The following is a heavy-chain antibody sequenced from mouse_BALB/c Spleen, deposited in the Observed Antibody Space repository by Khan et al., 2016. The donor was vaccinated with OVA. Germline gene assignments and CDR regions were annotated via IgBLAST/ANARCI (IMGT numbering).Heavy chain of an antibody. CDR1: GYPITSEYT. J-gene: IGHJ3*01. V-gene: IGHV3-2*02. D-gene: IGHD2-4*01. CDR2: ISYSGNT. Sequence: EVQLQESGPGLVKPSQSLSLTCTVTGYPITSEYTWNWFRQFPGNKLEWMGFISYSGNTRYNPSLKSRISITRDTSKNQFFLQLNSVTSEDTATYYCARKDYDDYDPFPYWGQGTLVTVSA. CDR3: ARKDYDDYDPFPY.